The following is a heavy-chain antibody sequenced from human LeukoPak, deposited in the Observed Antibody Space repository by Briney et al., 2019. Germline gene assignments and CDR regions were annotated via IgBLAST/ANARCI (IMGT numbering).Heavy chain of an antibody. D-gene: IGHD4-17*01. J-gene: IGHJ4*02. Sequence: GGSLRLSCAASGFTFSSYGMHWVRQAPGKGLEWVALIPYDGTNKYYADSVKGRFTISRDNSKNTLYLQMNSLRAEDTAVYYCAKDLTTTVTTALDCWGQGTLVTVSS. CDR2: IPYDGTNK. CDR3: AKDLTTTVTTALDC. CDR1: GFTFSSYG. V-gene: IGHV3-30*02.